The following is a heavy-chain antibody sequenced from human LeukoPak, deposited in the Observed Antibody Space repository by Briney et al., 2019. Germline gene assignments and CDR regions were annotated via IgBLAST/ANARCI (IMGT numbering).Heavy chain of an antibody. J-gene: IGHJ4*02. CDR3: AREPYYDSSGYSPDY. CDR2: ISSSGSFI. Sequence: GGSLRLSCAASGFTFSSYSMNWVRQAPGKGLEWVSYISSSGSFIYYADSVKGRFTISRDNAKNSLYLHMNSLRAEDTALYYCAREPYYDSSGYSPDYWGQGTLVTVSS. D-gene: IGHD3-22*01. CDR1: GFTFSSYS. V-gene: IGHV3-21*05.